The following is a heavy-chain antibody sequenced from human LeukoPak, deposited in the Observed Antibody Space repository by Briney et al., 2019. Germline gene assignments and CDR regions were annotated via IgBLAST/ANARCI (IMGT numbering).Heavy chain of an antibody. D-gene: IGHD3-22*01. Sequence: PGRSLRLSCAASGFTFDDYAMHWVRHAPGKGLEWVSGISWNSGSIGYADSVKGRFTISRDNAKNSLYLQMNSLRAEDTALYYCAKEGSSGSHDAFDIWGQGTMVTVSS. J-gene: IGHJ3*02. CDR3: AKEGSSGSHDAFDI. V-gene: IGHV3-9*01. CDR2: ISWNSGSI. CDR1: GFTFDDYA.